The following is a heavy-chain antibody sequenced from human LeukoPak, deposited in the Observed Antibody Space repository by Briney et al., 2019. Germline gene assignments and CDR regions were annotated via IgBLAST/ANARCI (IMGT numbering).Heavy chain of an antibody. D-gene: IGHD3-22*01. Sequence: ASVKVSCKASGYTFTSYDINWVRQATGQGLEWMGWMNPNSGNTGYAQKFQGRVTMTRNTSISTAYMELSSLRSEDTAVYYCARDPRTYYYDSSGYSRDAFDIWGQGTMVTVSS. CDR2: MNPNSGNT. CDR1: GYTFTSYD. J-gene: IGHJ3*02. V-gene: IGHV1-8*01. CDR3: ARDPRTYYYDSSGYSRDAFDI.